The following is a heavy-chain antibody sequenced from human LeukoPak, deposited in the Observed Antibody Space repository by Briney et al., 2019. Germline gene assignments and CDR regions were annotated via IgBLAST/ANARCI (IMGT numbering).Heavy chain of an antibody. Sequence: GESLRLSCAASGFTVSSDYTSWVRQAPGKGLEWVSVIYSGGSTYYADSVKGRFTISRDNSKSTLYIQMNSLRAEDTAVYYCARAYCSGGSCPDGAYGMDVWGQGTTVTVSS. V-gene: IGHV3-66*01. CDR3: ARAYCSGGSCPDGAYGMDV. J-gene: IGHJ6*02. D-gene: IGHD2-15*01. CDR1: GFTVSSDY. CDR2: IYSGGST.